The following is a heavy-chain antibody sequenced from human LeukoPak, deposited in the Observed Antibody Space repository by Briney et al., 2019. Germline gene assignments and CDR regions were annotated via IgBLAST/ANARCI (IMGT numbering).Heavy chain of an antibody. J-gene: IGHJ5*02. CDR2: IYYSGST. D-gene: IGHD1-20*01. CDR1: GGSISSSSYY. V-gene: IGHV4-39*06. CDR3: ARGLSRDNWNNGGDWFDP. Sequence: PSETLSLTCTVSGGSISSSSYYWGWIRQPPGKGLEWIGRIYYSGSTYYNPSLKSRVPISVDTSKNQFVLKLSSVAAADTAVYYFARGLSRDNWNNGGDWFDPWGQGTLVTVSS.